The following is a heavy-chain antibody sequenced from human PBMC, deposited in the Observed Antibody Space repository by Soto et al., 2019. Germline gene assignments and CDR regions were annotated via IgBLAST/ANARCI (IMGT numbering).Heavy chain of an antibody. CDR1: GFTFSSYS. D-gene: IGHD3-3*01. V-gene: IGHV3-21*01. Sequence: EVQLVESGGGLVKPGGSLRLSCAASGFTFSSYSMNWVRQAPGKGLEWVSSISSSSSYIYYADSVKGRFTISRDNAKNSLYLQMNSLRAEDTAVYYCAREREPYYDFWSGYYPFDYWGQGTLVTVSS. J-gene: IGHJ4*02. CDR3: AREREPYYDFWSGYYPFDY. CDR2: ISSSSSYI.